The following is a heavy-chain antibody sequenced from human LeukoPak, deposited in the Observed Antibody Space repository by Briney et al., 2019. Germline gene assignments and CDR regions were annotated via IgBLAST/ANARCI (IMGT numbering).Heavy chain of an antibody. CDR2: INHN. CDR3: ARGRRAFYESRGNRFYYYMDV. CDR1: GGSFSHFH. J-gene: IGHJ6*03. D-gene: IGHD3-22*01. Sequence: SETLSLTCGVYGGSFSHFHWTWLRQSPGKGLEWIGEINHNNYNPSLKSRVTISLDTSKNQFSLNLTSVTAADTAVYYCARGRRAFYESRGNRFYYYMDVWGKGITVIVSS. V-gene: IGHV4-34*01.